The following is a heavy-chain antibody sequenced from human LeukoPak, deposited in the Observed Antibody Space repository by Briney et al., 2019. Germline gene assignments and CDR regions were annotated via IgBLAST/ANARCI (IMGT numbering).Heavy chain of an antibody. CDR3: ARHYGP. CDR2: IFYSGST. Sequence: SETLSLTCTVSGGSVGTGTYFWSWIRQPPGKGLEWIGEIFYSGSTNYNPSLKSRVTISVDTSKNQFSLKLNSVTAADTAVYYCARHYGPWGQGTLVTVSS. V-gene: IGHV4-61*01. J-gene: IGHJ5*02. CDR1: GGSVGTGTYF. D-gene: IGHD3-16*01.